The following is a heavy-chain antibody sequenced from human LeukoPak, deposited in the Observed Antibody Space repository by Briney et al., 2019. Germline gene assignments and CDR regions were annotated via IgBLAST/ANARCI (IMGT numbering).Heavy chain of an antibody. CDR2: IYYSGST. D-gene: IGHD6-13*01. CDR3: ARDHKGIAAL. V-gene: IGHV4-59*01. CDR1: GGSISSYY. Sequence: SETLSLTCTVSGGSISSYYWSWIRHPPGKGLEWIGHIYYSGSTNYNPSLKSRVTISVDTSKNQFSLKLSSVTAADTAVYYCARDHKGIAALWGQGTLVTVSS. J-gene: IGHJ4*02.